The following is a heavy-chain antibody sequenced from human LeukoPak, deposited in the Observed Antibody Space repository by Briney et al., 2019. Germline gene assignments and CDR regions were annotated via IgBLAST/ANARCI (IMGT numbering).Heavy chain of an antibody. CDR2: INHSGST. J-gene: IGHJ4*02. CDR3: ARTRKLNMVRGVIEDY. V-gene: IGHV4-34*01. D-gene: IGHD3-10*01. CDR1: GGSFSGYY. Sequence: SETLSLTCAVYGGSFSGYYWSWIRQPPGKGLEWIGEINHSGSTNYNPSLKSRVTISVDTSKNQFSLKLSSVTAADTAVYYCARTRKLNMVRGVIEDYWGQGTLVTVSS.